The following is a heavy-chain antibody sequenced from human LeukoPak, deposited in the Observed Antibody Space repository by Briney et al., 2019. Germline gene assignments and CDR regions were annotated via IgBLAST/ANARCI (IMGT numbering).Heavy chain of an antibody. Sequence: ASVKVSCKASGYTFTSYGISWVRQAPGQGLEWMGWISAYNGNTNYAQKLQGRVTMTTDTSTSTAYMELRSPRSDDTAVYYCARSYYDSSGYYYASYWGQGTLVTVSS. CDR1: GYTFTSYG. D-gene: IGHD3-22*01. CDR3: ARSYYDSSGYYYASY. CDR2: ISAYNGNT. J-gene: IGHJ4*02. V-gene: IGHV1-18*01.